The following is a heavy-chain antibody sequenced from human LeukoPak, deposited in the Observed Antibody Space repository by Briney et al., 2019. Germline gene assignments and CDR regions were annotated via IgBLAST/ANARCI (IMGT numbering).Heavy chain of an antibody. J-gene: IGHJ6*03. CDR3: VRDGHRLYDYYYYYMDV. D-gene: IGHD2-2*02. Sequence: ASVKVSCKASGYTFTTYGISWVRQAPGQGLEWMGWISAYNGHTNYAQKLQGRVTMTTDASTTTAHMELRSLRSDDTAVYYCVRDGHRLYDYYYYYMDVWGKGTTVTVSS. CDR2: ISAYNGHT. V-gene: IGHV1-18*01. CDR1: GYTFTTYG.